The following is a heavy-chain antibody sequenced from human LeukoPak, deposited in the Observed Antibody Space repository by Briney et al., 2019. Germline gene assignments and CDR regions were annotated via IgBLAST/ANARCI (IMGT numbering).Heavy chain of an antibody. D-gene: IGHD6-19*01. CDR2: ISGSGGST. J-gene: IGHJ5*02. CDR1: GFTFSSYA. Sequence: PGGSLRLSCAASGFTFSSYAMSWVRQAPEKGLEWVSAISGSGGSTYYADSVKGRFTISRDNSKNMLYLQMNSLRAEDTAVYYCAKDRLRIAVAGTSGGLDPWGQGTLVTVSS. V-gene: IGHV3-23*01. CDR3: AKDRLRIAVAGTSGGLDP.